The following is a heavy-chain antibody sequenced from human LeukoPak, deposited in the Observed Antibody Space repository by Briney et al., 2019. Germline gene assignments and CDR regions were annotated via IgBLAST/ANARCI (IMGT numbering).Heavy chain of an antibody. J-gene: IGHJ5*02. V-gene: IGHV4-34*01. CDR1: GGSFSGYY. Sequence: SETLSLTCAVYGGSFSGYYWSWIRLPPGKGLEWIGEINHSGSTNYNPSLKSRVTISVDTSKNQFSLKLSSVTAADTAVYYCARGMVLLWFGGRRGSFDPWGQGTLVTVSS. CDR3: ARGMVLLWFGGRRGSFDP. D-gene: IGHD3-10*01. CDR2: INHSGST.